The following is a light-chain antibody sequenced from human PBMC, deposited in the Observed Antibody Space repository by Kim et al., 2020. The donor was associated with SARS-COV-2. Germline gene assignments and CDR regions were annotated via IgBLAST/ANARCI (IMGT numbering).Light chain of an antibody. V-gene: IGKV3-20*01. CDR3: HQYGGSPYT. J-gene: IGKJ2*01. Sequence: LSPGARATRSCRASQSFTSSYLAWYQQKPGQAPRLLIYGASSRATGIPDRFSGSGSGTDFTLTINRLEPEDFAVYYCHQYGGSPYTFGQGTRLEI. CDR1: QSFTSSY. CDR2: GAS.